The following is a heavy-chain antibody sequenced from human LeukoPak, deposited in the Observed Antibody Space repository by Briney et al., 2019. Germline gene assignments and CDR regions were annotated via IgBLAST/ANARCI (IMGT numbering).Heavy chain of an antibody. D-gene: IGHD6-19*01. V-gene: IGHV1-2*02. Sequence: ASVKVSCKASGYTFTGYYMHWVRQAPGQGLEWMGWINPNSGGTNYAQKFQGRVTMTRDTSISTAYMELSRLRSDDTAVYYCARARLYSSGWHDYWGQGTLVTVSS. J-gene: IGHJ4*02. CDR2: INPNSGGT. CDR3: ARARLYSSGWHDY. CDR1: GYTFTGYY.